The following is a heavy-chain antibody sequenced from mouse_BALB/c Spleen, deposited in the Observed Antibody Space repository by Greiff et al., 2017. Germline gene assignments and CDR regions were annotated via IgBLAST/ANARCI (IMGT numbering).Heavy chain of an antibody. CDR1: GYSFTGYT. D-gene: IGHD1-1*01. Sequence: VQLQQSGPELVKPGASMKISCKASGYSFTGYTMNWVKQSHGKNLEWIGLINPYNGGTSYNQKFKGKATLTVDKSSSTAYMELLSLTSEDSAVYYCARIPDYYGSSSAWFAYWGQGTLVTVSA. CDR3: ARIPDYYGSSSAWFAY. CDR2: INPYNGGT. V-gene: IGHV1-18*01. J-gene: IGHJ3*01.